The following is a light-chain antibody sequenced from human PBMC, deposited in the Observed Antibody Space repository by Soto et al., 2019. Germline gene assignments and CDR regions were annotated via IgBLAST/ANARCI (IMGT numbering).Light chain of an antibody. Sequence: DIVMTQSPDSLAVSLGERATINCKSSQNVVFSSNNKNYLAWYQQKPGQPPKLLIYWASTRQSGVPDRFSGSGSGTDSTLTISSLQAEDVAVYYCQQYYSNPRTFGQGTKVEIK. V-gene: IGKV4-1*01. CDR3: QQYYSNPRT. CDR2: WAS. J-gene: IGKJ1*01. CDR1: QNVVFSSNNKNY.